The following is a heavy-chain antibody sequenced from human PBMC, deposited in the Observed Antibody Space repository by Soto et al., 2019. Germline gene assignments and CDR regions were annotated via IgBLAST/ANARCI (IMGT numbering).Heavy chain of an antibody. J-gene: IGHJ3*02. CDR2: IWYDGSNK. Sequence: QVQLVESGGGVVQPGRSLRLSCAASGFTFSSYGMHWVRQAPGKGLEWVAVIWYDGSNKYYADSVKGRFTISRDNSKNTLYLQMNSLRAEDTAVYYCARDDYYDSSDASDIWGQGTMVTVSS. D-gene: IGHD3-22*01. CDR3: ARDDYYDSSDASDI. CDR1: GFTFSSYG. V-gene: IGHV3-33*01.